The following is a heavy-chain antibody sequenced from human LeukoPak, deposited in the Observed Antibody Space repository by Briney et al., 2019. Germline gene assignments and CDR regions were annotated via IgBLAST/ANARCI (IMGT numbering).Heavy chain of an antibody. D-gene: IGHD3-22*01. CDR3: ARVAGLLGVFGYYYGSSGYYYDY. J-gene: IGHJ4*02. CDR1: GYTFTSYA. V-gene: IGHV7-4-1*02. CDR2: INTNTGNP. Sequence: ASVKVSCKASGYTFTSYAMNWVRQAPGQGLEWMGWINTNTGNPTYAQGFTGRFVFSLDTSVSTAYLQISSLKAEDTAVYYCARVAGLLGVFGYYYGSSGYYYDYWGQGALVTVSS.